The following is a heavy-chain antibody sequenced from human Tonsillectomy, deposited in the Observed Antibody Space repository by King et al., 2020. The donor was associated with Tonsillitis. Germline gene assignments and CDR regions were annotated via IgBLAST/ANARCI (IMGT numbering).Heavy chain of an antibody. Sequence: VQLVESGGGVVQPGGSLRLSCAASGFTFSSYGMHWVRQAPGKGLEWVAFIRYDGSNKYYADSVKGRFTISRDNSKNTLYLQMNSLRAEDTAVYYCAKVPAYSGSHWFDPWGQGTLAT. CDR2: IRYDGSNK. J-gene: IGHJ5*02. D-gene: IGHD1-26*01. CDR1: GFTFSSYG. V-gene: IGHV3-30*02. CDR3: AKVPAYSGSHWFDP.